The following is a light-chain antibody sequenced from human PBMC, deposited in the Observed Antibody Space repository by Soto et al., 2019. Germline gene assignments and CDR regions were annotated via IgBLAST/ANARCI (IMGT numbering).Light chain of an antibody. CDR1: SSDVGGYNY. CDR3: SSYTSSSTLDV. Sequence: QSAVTQPASVSGSPGQSITISCTGTSSDVGGYNYVSWYQQHPGKAPKLMIYDVSNRPSGVSKRFSSSKSGNTASLTISGPQAEDEADYYCSSYTSSSTLDVFGTGTKVTVL. V-gene: IGLV2-14*01. J-gene: IGLJ1*01. CDR2: DVS.